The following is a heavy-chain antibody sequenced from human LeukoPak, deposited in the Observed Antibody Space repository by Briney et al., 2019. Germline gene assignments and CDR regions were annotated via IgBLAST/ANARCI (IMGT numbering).Heavy chain of an antibody. CDR3: ARDASSSWFDY. D-gene: IGHD6-13*01. Sequence: SGGSLRLSCAASGFTFSSYAMSWVRQAPGKGLEWVSVISGSGGITYYADSVKGRFTISRDNSKNTLYLQMNSLRAEDTAVYYCARDASSSWFDYWGQGTLVTVSS. J-gene: IGHJ4*02. CDR2: ISGSGGIT. V-gene: IGHV3-23*01. CDR1: GFTFSSYA.